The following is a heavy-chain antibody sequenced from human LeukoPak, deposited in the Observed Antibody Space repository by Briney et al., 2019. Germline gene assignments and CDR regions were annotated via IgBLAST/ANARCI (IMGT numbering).Heavy chain of an antibody. V-gene: IGHV4-59*01. Sequence: SETLSLTCTVSGGSISSYYWSWIRQLPGKGLEWIGYIYDIGSTSYNPSLKSRVTISVDTSSNQFSLMLTSVTAADTAVYYCARGTKTGYTGYDWNYWGQGSLVSVSS. CDR1: GGSISSYY. D-gene: IGHD5-12*01. CDR3: ARGTKTGYTGYDWNY. J-gene: IGHJ4*02. CDR2: IYDIGST.